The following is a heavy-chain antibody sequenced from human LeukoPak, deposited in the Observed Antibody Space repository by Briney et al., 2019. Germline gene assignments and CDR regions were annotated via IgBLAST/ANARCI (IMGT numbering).Heavy chain of an antibody. CDR1: VYILTELP. Sequence: ASVKVSCKVSVYILTELPIHWVRQAPGKGLEWMGGFDPDDGETVYAQMFQGRVTMTEDTSSDTASMELSSLRSEDTAVYYCATGTSGSYYVGIVRPIDYWGQGTLVSVSS. D-gene: IGHD1-26*01. V-gene: IGHV1-24*01. CDR3: ATGTSGSYYVGIVRPIDY. CDR2: FDPDDGET. J-gene: IGHJ4*02.